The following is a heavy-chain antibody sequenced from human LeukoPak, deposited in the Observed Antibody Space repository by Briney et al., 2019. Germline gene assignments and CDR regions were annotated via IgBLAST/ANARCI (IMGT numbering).Heavy chain of an antibody. CDR1: GGTFSSYA. D-gene: IGHD6-19*01. CDR2: IIPIFGTA. Sequence: ASVKVSCKASGGTFSSYAISWVRQAPGQGLEWMGGIIPIFGTANYAQKFQGRVTITADESTSTAYMELSSLRSEDTAVYYCARDGAVAGYFDYWGQGTLVTVSS. V-gene: IGHV1-69*13. CDR3: ARDGAVAGYFDY. J-gene: IGHJ4*02.